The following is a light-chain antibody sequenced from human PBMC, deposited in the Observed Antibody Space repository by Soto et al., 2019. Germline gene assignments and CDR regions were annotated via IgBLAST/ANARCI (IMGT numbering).Light chain of an antibody. CDR3: QQRSDWPWT. Sequence: EIVLTQSPGTLSLSPGERATLSCRASQSVDTFLVWYQQKPGQAPRLLIFGASSRATGIPDRFRGSGSGTDFTLTISSLEPEDFAVYYCQQRSDWPWTFGQGTKVDIK. CDR1: QSVDTF. J-gene: IGKJ1*01. CDR2: GAS. V-gene: IGKV3-11*01.